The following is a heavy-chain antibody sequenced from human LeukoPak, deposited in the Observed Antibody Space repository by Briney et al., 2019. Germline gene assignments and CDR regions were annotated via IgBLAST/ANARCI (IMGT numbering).Heavy chain of an antibody. CDR2: IWYDGSNK. D-gene: IGHD6-19*01. J-gene: IGHJ6*02. V-gene: IGHV3-33*01. CDR3: ARVGAVAGRDYYYYGMDV. CDR1: GFTFSSYG. Sequence: PGGSLRLSCAASGFTFSSYGMHWVRQAPGKGLEWVAVIWYDGSNKYYADSVKGRFTISRDNSKNTLYLQMNSLRAEDTAVYYCARVGAVAGRDYYYYGMDVWGQGTTVTVSS.